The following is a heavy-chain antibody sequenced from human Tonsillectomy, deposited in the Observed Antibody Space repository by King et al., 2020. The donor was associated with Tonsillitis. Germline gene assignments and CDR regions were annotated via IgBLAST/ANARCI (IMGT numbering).Heavy chain of an antibody. CDR1: GYSFTSYG. CDR3: ARHEGYSSGWYHY. J-gene: IGHJ4*02. Sequence: QLVQSGAEVKKPGESLRISCKVSGYSFTSYGISCVRQMPGKGLEWMGRIDPSDAYANYSPSFQGHVPISADKSISTAYLQWSSLKASDTAMYYCARHEGYSSGWYHYWGQGTLVTVSS. D-gene: IGHD6-19*01. CDR2: IDPSDAYA. V-gene: IGHV5-10-1*01.